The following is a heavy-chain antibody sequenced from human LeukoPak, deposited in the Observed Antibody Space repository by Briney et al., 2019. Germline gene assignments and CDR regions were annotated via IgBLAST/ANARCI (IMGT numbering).Heavy chain of an antibody. CDR1: GLIFSNYA. V-gene: IGHV3-23*01. J-gene: IGHJ4*02. Sequence: GGSLRLSCAGSGLIFSNYAMSWVRQAPGKGLEWVSAIGGSCISRCYTDSVNGPFTSYRDSSKNTLYLQMHYPRAQATAVYYCAKGIEVDHTLPFDYWGQGTLVTVSS. CDR2: IGGSCISR. D-gene: IGHD1-14*01. CDR3: AKGIEVDHTLPFDY.